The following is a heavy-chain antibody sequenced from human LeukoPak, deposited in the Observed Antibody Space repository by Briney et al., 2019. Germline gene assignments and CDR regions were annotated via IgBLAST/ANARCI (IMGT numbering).Heavy chain of an antibody. V-gene: IGHV1-69*13. Sequence: GASVKVSCTASGGTFSSYAISWVRQAPGQGLEWMGGIIPIFGTANYAQKFQGRVTITADESTSTAYMELSSLRSEDTAVYYCARNYGDYCYDYWGQGTLVTVSS. CDR1: GGTFSSYA. CDR3: ARNYGDYCYDY. CDR2: IIPIFGTA. J-gene: IGHJ4*02. D-gene: IGHD4-17*01.